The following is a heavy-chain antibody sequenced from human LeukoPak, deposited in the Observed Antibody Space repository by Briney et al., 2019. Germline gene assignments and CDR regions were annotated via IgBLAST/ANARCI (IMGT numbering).Heavy chain of an antibody. CDR3: AKDAGRGLVGYIDY. V-gene: IGHV3-9*01. CDR2: ISWDSDTI. CDR1: GFTFDDYA. Sequence: GGSLRLSCAASGFTFDDYAMHWVRQAPGKGLEWVSGISWDSDTIGYADSVKGRFTISRDNAERSLYLHMNSLSAEDPALYYCAKDAGRGLVGYIDYWGQGNLVTVSS. D-gene: IGHD1-26*01. J-gene: IGHJ4*02.